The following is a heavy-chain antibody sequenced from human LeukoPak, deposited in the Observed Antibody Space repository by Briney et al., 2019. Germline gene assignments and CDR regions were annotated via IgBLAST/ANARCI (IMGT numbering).Heavy chain of an antibody. V-gene: IGHV1-2*02. CDR3: ASANSLTKYVPFDY. D-gene: IGHD3-16*01. CDR2: INPNSGGT. CDR1: GFTFSSYG. Sequence: GGSLRLSCAASGFTFSSYGMHWVRQAPGQGLEWMGWINPNSGGTNYAQKFQGRVTMTRDTSISTAYMELSSLRSEDTAVYYCASANSLTKYVPFDYWGQGTLVTVSS. J-gene: IGHJ4*02.